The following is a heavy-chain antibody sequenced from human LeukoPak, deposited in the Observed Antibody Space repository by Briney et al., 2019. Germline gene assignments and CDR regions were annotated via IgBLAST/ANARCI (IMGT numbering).Heavy chain of an antibody. CDR3: ARSGAYYGSGSYPANYGMDV. CDR1: GGTFSSYG. Sequence: EASVKVSCKASGGTFSSYGISWVRQAPGQGLEWMGGIIPIFGTANYAQKFQGRVTITADESTSTAYMELSSLRSEDTAVYYCARSGAYYGSGSYPANYGMDVWGKGTTVTVSS. D-gene: IGHD3-10*01. J-gene: IGHJ6*04. CDR2: IIPIFGTA. V-gene: IGHV1-69*13.